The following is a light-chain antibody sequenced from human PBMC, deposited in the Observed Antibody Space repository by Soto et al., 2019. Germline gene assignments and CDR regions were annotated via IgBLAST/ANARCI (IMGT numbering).Light chain of an antibody. CDR3: QQSYSTPWT. J-gene: IGKJ1*01. CDR2: GAS. Sequence: DIQMTQSPSSLSASVGDRDTITCRASQSISTYLNWYQQKPGKAPKLLIYGASSLQSGVPSRFTGSGSGTDFTLTISSLQPADFATYHCQQSYSTPWTFGQGTKVEIK. CDR1: QSISTY. V-gene: IGKV1-39*01.